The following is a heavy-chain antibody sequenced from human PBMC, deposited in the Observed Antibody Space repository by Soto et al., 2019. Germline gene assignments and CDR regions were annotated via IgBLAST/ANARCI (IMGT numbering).Heavy chain of an antibody. CDR2: ISGSGSSV. CDR1: GFTFSHYV. D-gene: IGHD3-10*01. J-gene: IGHJ6*04. Sequence: EVQLLESGGGLVRTGESLRLSCAASGFTFSHYVLSWVRQAPGRGLEWVSSISGSGSSVYLADSVRGRFTMSRDLSRNTLSLQMNCLRDEDTAIYHCAKVRASYLGSTCVYYGLVVWGKGTRVTVAS. CDR3: AKVRASYLGSTCVYYGLVV. V-gene: IGHV3-23*01.